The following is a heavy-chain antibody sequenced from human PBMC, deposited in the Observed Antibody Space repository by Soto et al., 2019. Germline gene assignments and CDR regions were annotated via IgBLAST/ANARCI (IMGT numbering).Heavy chain of an antibody. V-gene: IGHV1-18*04. J-gene: IGHJ4*02. CDR3: TRDLFFISTSTVTTDAF. CDR1: GYTFSSFG. D-gene: IGHD4-17*01. Sequence: VELVQSGAEVKKPGASVRVSCKASGYTFSSFGLSWVRQAPGQGPEWMGWISPETGKTEYSHKFQGRVTMTTDTSTRTLFVDLGRLTSDDTAVYYCTRDLFFISTSTVTTDAFWGQGTRVTVSS. CDR2: ISPETGKT.